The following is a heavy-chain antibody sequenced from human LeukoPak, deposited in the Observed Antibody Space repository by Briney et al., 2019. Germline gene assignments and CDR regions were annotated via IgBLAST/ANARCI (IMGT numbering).Heavy chain of an antibody. D-gene: IGHD5-18*01. CDR3: GKTTVGYSSGQKPAWPVDY. V-gene: IGHV3-23*01. CDR2: IFGSGGSP. CDR1: GFTFGSHA. Sequence: GGSLRLSCEASGFTFGSHAMYWVRQAPGKGLEWVAGIFGSGGSPHYADTVKGRFTISRDNSRNTVYLQVNSLRAEDTAVYYCGKTTVGYSSGQKPAWPVDYWGQGTLVTVSS. J-gene: IGHJ4*02.